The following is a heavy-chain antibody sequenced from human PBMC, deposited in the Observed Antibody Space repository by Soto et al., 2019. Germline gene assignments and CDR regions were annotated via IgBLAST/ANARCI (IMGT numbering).Heavy chain of an antibody. CDR3: AKDRQRYCSGGSCYYLVY. Sequence: GGSLRLSCAASGFTFSSYGMHWVRQAPGKGLEWVAVISYDGSNKYYADSVKGRFTISRDNSKNTLYLQMNSLRAEDTAVYYCAKDRQRYCSGGSCYYLVYWGQGT. V-gene: IGHV3-30*18. D-gene: IGHD2-15*01. CDR2: ISYDGSNK. CDR1: GFTFSSYG. J-gene: IGHJ4*02.